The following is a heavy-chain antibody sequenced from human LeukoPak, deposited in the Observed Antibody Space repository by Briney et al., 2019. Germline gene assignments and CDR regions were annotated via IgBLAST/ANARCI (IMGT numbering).Heavy chain of an antibody. CDR3: ARDSGNYIDY. Sequence: GGSLRLSCTASGFTFSHFSMNWVRLAPGKGLQWVSFISGSSKTIYYGDSVKGRFTISRDNAKNSLYLQMNGLRDGDAALYFCARDSGNYIDYWGQGTQVVVSS. CDR2: ISGSSKTI. CDR1: GFTFSHFS. J-gene: IGHJ4*01. D-gene: IGHD2/OR15-2a*01. V-gene: IGHV3-48*02.